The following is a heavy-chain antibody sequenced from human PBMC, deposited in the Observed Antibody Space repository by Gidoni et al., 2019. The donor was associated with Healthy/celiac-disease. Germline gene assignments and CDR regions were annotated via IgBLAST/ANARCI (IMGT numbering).Heavy chain of an antibody. Sequence: EVQLVVSGGGLIQPGGYLSLSCAASGFTVSSNYMRLVRQAPGKGLEWFSVIYSGGSTYYADSVKGRFTISRDNSKNTLYLQMNSLRAEDTAVYYCASSEMARTYYFDYWGQGTLVTVSS. CDR1: GFTVSSNY. D-gene: IGHD1-7*01. J-gene: IGHJ4*02. V-gene: IGHV3-53*01. CDR2: IYSGGST. CDR3: ASSEMARTYYFDY.